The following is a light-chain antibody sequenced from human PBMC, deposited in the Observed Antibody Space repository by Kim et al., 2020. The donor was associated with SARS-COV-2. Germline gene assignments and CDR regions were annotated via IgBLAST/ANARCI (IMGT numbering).Light chain of an antibody. Sequence: EIVMTQSPVSLPVTPGEPASISCRSSRSLLYSNGYNYLDWYVQKPGQSPQLLIYLGSNRAPGVPDRFSGSGSGTDFILRISRVEAEDVGVYYCMQAVQSPLTFGGGTKVDIK. J-gene: IGKJ4*01. V-gene: IGKV2-28*01. CDR2: LGS. CDR1: RSLLYSNGYNY. CDR3: MQAVQSPLT.